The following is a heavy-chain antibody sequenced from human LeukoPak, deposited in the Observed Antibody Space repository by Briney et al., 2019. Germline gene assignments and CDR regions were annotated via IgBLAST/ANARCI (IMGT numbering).Heavy chain of an antibody. Sequence: GSLRLSCEGSGFTFSSYWMSWVRQAPGRGLEWVANIKQDGSEKYYVDSVKGRFTISRDNAKNSLFLQMNSLRADDTAVYYCASGGSYFGYWGQGTLVTVSS. J-gene: IGHJ4*02. V-gene: IGHV3-7*05. CDR1: GFTFSSYW. CDR2: IKQDGSEK. CDR3: ASGGSYFGY.